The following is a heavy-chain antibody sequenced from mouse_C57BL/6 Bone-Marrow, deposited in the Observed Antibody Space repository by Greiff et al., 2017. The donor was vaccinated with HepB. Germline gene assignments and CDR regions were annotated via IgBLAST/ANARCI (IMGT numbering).Heavy chain of an antibody. V-gene: IGHV1-63*01. CDR1: GYTFTNFW. CDR3: ARGVYYYGSRGPFDV. D-gene: IGHD1-1*01. J-gene: IGHJ1*03. Sequence: QVQLQQSGAELVRPGTSVKMSCKASGYTFTNFWIGWAKQRPGHGLEWIGDIYPGGGYTNYNEKFKGKATLTADKSSSTAYMQFSSLTSEDSAIYYCARGVYYYGSRGPFDVWGTGTTVTVSS. CDR2: IYPGGGYT.